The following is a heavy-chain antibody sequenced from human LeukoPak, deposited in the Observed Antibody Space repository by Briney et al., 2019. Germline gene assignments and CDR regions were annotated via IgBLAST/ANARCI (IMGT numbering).Heavy chain of an antibody. D-gene: IGHD3-10*01. CDR2: IYYSGST. V-gene: IGHV4-31*03. J-gene: IGHJ3*02. CDR3: ARDEAGVTRRTFDI. Sequence: SETLSLTCTVSGGSISSGDYYWSWIRQHPGKGLEWIGYIYYSGSTYYNPSLKSRVTISVDTSKNQFSLKLSSVTAADTAVYYCARDEAGVTRRTFDIRGQGTMVTVSS. CDR1: GGSISSGDYY.